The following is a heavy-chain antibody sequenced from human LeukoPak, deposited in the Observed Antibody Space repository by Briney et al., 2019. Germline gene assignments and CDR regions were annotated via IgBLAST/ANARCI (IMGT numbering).Heavy chain of an antibody. CDR3: ARAGSSGDLYYFDY. Sequence: GGSLRLSCAASGFTFSNYGMHWVRQAPGKGLEWVAVIWYDGSNQYYVDSVKGRFTISRDNSKNTLYLQMNSLRAEDTAVYYCARAGSSGDLYYFDYWGQGTLVTVSS. D-gene: IGHD4-17*01. V-gene: IGHV3-33*01. CDR2: IWYDGSNQ. CDR1: GFTFSNYG. J-gene: IGHJ4*02.